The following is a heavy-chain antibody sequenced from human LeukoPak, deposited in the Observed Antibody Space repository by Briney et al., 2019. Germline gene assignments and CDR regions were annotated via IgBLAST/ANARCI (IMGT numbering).Heavy chain of an antibody. CDR3: ARDLQGYDGDWRFDY. CDR2: IYHSGST. V-gene: IGHV4-38-2*02. D-gene: IGHD2-21*02. CDR1: GGSISSYY. Sequence: SETLSLTCTVSGGSISSYYWSWIRQPPGKGLEWIGSIYHSGSTYYNPSLKSRVTISVDTSKNQFSLKLSSVTAADTAVYYCARDLQGYDGDWRFDYWGQGTLVTVSS. J-gene: IGHJ4*02.